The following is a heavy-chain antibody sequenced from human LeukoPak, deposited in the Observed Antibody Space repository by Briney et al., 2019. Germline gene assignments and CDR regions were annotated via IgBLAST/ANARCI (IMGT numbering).Heavy chain of an antibody. CDR3: ARVHSIFGVVITYYYYYYMDV. CDR1: GGSISSSSYY. V-gene: IGHV4-39*07. CDR2: INHSGST. J-gene: IGHJ6*03. Sequence: SETLSLTCTVSGGSISSSSYYWGWIRQPPGKGLEWIGEINHSGSTNYNPSLKSRVTISVDTSKNQFSLKLSSVTAADTAVYYCARVHSIFGVVITYYYYYYMDVWGKGTTVTVSS. D-gene: IGHD3-3*01.